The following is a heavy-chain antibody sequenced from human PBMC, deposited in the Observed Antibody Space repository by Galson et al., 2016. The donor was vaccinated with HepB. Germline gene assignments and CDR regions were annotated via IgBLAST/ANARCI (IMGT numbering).Heavy chain of an antibody. V-gene: IGHV4-34*01. CDR3: SRARIHLRLATAPTSPRLKFDA. CDR2: VNYSGDT. Sequence: SETLSLTCGVSGASFSGYFWSWVRQPPGKGLEWIGEVNYSGDTNYTPSLKSRVTMSVDTSRNQFSLNLTSVTAADTAVYYCSRARIHLRLATAPTSPRLKFDAWGQGIQVTVSS. J-gene: IGHJ5*02. CDR1: GASFSGYF. D-gene: IGHD3-3*01.